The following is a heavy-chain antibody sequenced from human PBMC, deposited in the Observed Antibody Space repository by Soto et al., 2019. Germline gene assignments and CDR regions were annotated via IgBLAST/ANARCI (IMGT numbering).Heavy chain of an antibody. CDR1: KFNFAEYA. CDR2: ISGSGGST. D-gene: IGHD3-22*01. Sequence: PGGSLRLSCEASKFNFAEYAMHWVRQAPGKGLEWVSAISGSGGSTYYADSVKGRFTISRDNAKNSLYLQMNSLRAEDTAVYYCARVVRDSSGDEAFDIWGQGTMVTVSS. V-gene: IGHV3-23*01. J-gene: IGHJ3*02. CDR3: ARVVRDSSGDEAFDI.